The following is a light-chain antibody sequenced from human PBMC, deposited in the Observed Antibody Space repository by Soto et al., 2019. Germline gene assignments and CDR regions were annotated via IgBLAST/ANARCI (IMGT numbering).Light chain of an antibody. J-gene: IGKJ4*01. V-gene: IGKV3-20*01. CDR2: GAS. Sequence: EIVLTQSPGTLSLSPGGRATLSCRASQSVSRNYVAWYQQKPGQSPRLLIYGASSRASGIPDRFSGSGSGADFTLSITRLEPEDFAVYYCQQYGSTPLTFGGGTKVDIK. CDR3: QQYGSTPLT. CDR1: QSVSRNY.